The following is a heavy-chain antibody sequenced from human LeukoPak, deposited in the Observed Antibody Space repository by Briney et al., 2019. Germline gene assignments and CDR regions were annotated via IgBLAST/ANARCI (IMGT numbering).Heavy chain of an antibody. CDR2: ISGSGGST. D-gene: IGHD2-21*02. CDR3: AKSPLAYCGGDCYSDY. CDR1: GFTFSSYA. Sequence: GGSLRLSCAASGFTFSSYAMSWVRQAPGKGLEWVSAISGSGGSTYYADSVKGRFTISRDNSKNTLYLQMNSLRAEDTGVYYCAKSPLAYCGGDCYSDYWGQGTLVTVSS. J-gene: IGHJ4*02. V-gene: IGHV3-23*01.